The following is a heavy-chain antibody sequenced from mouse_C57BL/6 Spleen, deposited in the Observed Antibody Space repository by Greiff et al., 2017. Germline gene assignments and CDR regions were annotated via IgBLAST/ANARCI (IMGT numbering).Heavy chain of an antibody. V-gene: IGHV1-69*01. D-gene: IGHD2-3*01. Sequence: VQLQQPGAELVMPGASVKLSCKASGYTFTSYWMHWVKQRPGQGLEWIGEIDPSDSYTNYNQKFKGKSTLTVDKSSSTAYMQLSILTSEDSAVYYCSRAEDGYLYAMDYWGQGTSVTVSS. CDR3: SRAEDGYLYAMDY. CDR2: IDPSDSYT. CDR1: GYTFTSYW. J-gene: IGHJ4*01.